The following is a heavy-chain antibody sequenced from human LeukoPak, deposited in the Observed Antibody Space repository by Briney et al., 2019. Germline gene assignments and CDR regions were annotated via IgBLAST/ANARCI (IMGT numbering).Heavy chain of an antibody. V-gene: IGHV3-7*01. J-gene: IGHJ4*02. CDR2: IKQDGSEK. CDR3: ARDIHWQYYYGSGSYYNLDY. Sequence: PGGSLRLSCAASGFIISTYWMSWVRQAPGKGLEWVANIKQDGSEKYYVDSVKGRFTISRDNAKNSLYLQMNSLRAEDTAVYYCARDIHWQYYYGSGSYYNLDYWGQGTLVTVSS. CDR1: GFIISTYW. D-gene: IGHD3-10*01.